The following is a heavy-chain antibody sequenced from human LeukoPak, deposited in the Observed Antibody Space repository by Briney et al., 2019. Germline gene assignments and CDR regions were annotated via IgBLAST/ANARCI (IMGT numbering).Heavy chain of an antibody. J-gene: IGHJ4*02. CDR2: IKEDGSEK. CDR1: GFTFSSYW. CDR3: VRDCGFHTFDY. Sequence: QPGGSLRLSCAASGFTFSSYWMTWVRQAPGKGLEYVVNIKEDGSEKYYVDSVKGRFTTSRDNTKNSLYLQMRSLRGDDTAVYYCVRDCGFHTFDYWGQGTLVTVSS. V-gene: IGHV3-7*05. D-gene: IGHD2-21*01.